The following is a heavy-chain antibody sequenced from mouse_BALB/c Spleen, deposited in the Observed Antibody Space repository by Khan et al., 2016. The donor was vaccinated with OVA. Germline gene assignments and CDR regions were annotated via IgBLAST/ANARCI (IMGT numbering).Heavy chain of an antibody. V-gene: IGHV5-6*02. Sequence: XVKLMESGGDLVKPGGSLKLSCAASGFTFSSYSMSWVRQTPDKRREWGASISSDGDYTYYPDSVKGRFTISRDKAKNTLYPQMSSLKSEDTAMYYCASHLTGSFAYWGQGPLVTVSA. CDR3: ASHLTGSFAY. CDR2: ISSDGDYT. J-gene: IGHJ3*01. D-gene: IGHD4-1*01. CDR1: GFTFSSYS.